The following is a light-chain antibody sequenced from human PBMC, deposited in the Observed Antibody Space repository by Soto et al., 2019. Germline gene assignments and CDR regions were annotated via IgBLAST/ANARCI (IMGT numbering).Light chain of an antibody. Sequence: DIQMTQSPSSLSASVGDRVTITCQASQDISNYLNWYQQKPGKAPKLLIYDASNLETGVPSRFSGSGSGTDFTFTISSLQPEDFATYYCQQSYSTPRYTFGQGTKLEIK. V-gene: IGKV1-33*01. CDR1: QDISNY. CDR3: QQSYSTPRYT. CDR2: DAS. J-gene: IGKJ2*01.